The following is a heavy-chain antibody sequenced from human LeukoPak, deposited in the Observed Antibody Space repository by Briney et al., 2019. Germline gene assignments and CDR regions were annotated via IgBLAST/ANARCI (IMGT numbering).Heavy chain of an antibody. Sequence: GGSLRLSCAASGFTFSGSAMHWVRQASGRGLEWVGRIRSKANNYATAYTASVKGRFTISRDNAKNSLYLQMNSLRDEDTAVYYCARRENLYGGYDFDYWGQGTLVTVSS. CDR2: IRSKANNYAT. D-gene: IGHD5-12*01. CDR1: GFTFSGSA. J-gene: IGHJ4*02. CDR3: ARRENLYGGYDFDY. V-gene: IGHV3-73*01.